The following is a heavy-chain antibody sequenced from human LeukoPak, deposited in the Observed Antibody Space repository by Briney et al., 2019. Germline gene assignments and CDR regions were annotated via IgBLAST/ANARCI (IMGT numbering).Heavy chain of an antibody. D-gene: IGHD3-10*01. CDR2: IRGDWHDT. V-gene: IGHV3-74*01. Sequence: GGSLRLSCTASGFRFSDFWMHWVRQAPGKGLEWVSRIRGDWHDTTYADPVKGRFTISRDNAQNTLYLQMNSLRVEDTAVYYCASDRVLGSGSLDNWGQGTLVTVSS. J-gene: IGHJ4*02. CDR1: GFRFSDFW. CDR3: ASDRVLGSGSLDN.